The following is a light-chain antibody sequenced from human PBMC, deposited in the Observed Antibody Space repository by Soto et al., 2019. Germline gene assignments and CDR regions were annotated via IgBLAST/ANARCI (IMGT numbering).Light chain of an antibody. CDR1: GRDIGAYDY. J-gene: IGLJ1*01. CDR2: GVK. Sequence: QSVLTQPASVSGSPGQSITISCTGSGRDIGAYDYVSWYQQHPGKAPKLLIYGVKNRPSGVSYRFSASKSAFTASLTISGLQAGDEAHYYCSSYTTSYFYVFGPGTKVTVL. V-gene: IGLV2-14*01. CDR3: SSYTTSYFYV.